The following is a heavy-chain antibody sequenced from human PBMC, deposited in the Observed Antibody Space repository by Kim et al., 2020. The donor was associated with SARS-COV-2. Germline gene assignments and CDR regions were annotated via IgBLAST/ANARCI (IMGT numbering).Heavy chain of an antibody. Sequence: GGSLRLSCAASGFTFSSYAMHWVRQAPGKGLEWVAVISYDGSNKYYADSVKGRFTISRDNSKNTLYLQMNSLSAEDTAVYYCARDSSSWYLAYWGQGTLV. CDR1: GFTFSSYA. V-gene: IGHV3-30*04. J-gene: IGHJ4*02. CDR3: ARDSSSWYLAY. CDR2: ISYDGSNK. D-gene: IGHD6-13*01.